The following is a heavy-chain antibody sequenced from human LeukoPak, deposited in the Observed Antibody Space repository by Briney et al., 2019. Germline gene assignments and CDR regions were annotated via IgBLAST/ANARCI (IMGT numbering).Heavy chain of an antibody. V-gene: IGHV1-24*01. CDR3: ATGTLEWLLHDAFDI. CDR2: FDPEDGET. D-gene: IGHD3-3*01. Sequence: ASVKVSCKVSGYTLTELSMHWVRQAPGKGLEWMGGFDPEDGETIYAQKFQGRVTMTEDTSTDTAYMELSSLRSEETAVYYCATGTLEWLLHDAFDIWGQGTMVTVSS. J-gene: IGHJ3*02. CDR1: GYTLTELS.